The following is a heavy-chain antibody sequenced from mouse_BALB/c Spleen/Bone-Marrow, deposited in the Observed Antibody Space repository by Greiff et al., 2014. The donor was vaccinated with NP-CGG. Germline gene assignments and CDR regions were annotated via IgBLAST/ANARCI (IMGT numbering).Heavy chain of an antibody. V-gene: IGHV14-3*02. CDR3: AIYYYGSSGFAY. Sequence: VQLQQPGAELVKPGASVKVSCTASGFNIKDTYMHWVKQRPEQGLEWIGRIDPANGNTKYDPKFQGKATITADTSSNTAYLQLSSLTSEDTAVYYCAIYYYGSSGFAYWGQGTLVTVSA. CDR2: IDPANGNT. J-gene: IGHJ3*01. CDR1: GFNIKDTY. D-gene: IGHD1-1*01.